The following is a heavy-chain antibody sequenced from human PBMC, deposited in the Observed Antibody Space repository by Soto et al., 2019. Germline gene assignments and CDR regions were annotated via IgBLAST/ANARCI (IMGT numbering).Heavy chain of an antibody. Sequence: GGSLRLSCAASGLIFSDVWMTWVRQAPGKGLEWVGRIKTKPDDGTIDYAAPVRGRFTISRDDSKNTLYLQMTSLTPDDAGVYYCTTSNLGVDFWGPGTLVTVSS. D-gene: IGHD1-1*01. CDR2: IKTKPDDGTI. J-gene: IGHJ4*02. CDR1: GLIFSDVW. CDR3: TTSNLGVDF. V-gene: IGHV3-15*01.